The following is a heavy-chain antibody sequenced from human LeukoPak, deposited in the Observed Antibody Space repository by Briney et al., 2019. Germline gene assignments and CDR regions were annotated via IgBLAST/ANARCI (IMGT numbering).Heavy chain of an antibody. CDR1: GYTFTSYD. D-gene: IGHD3-10*01. CDR3: ATYYGSGTRPVRYYFDY. CDR2: MNPNSGNT. V-gene: IGHV1-8*01. Sequence: GASVKVSCKASGYTFTSYDINWVRQATGQGLEWMGWMNPNSGNTGYAQKFQGRVTMTRNTSISTAYMELSSLRSEDTAVYYCATYYGSGTRPVRYYFDYWGQGTLVTVSS. J-gene: IGHJ4*02.